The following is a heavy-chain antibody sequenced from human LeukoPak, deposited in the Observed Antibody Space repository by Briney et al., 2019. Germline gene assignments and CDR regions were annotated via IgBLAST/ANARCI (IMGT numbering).Heavy chain of an antibody. J-gene: IGHJ4*02. Sequence: GGSLRLSCAASGFTFSSNWMHWVRHAPGKGLVWFSRINEDGSTTNYADSVKGRSTIFRDNAKNTLYLQMNSLRAEDTAVYYCVRDLGGRSGHWGQGTLVTVSS. CDR2: INEDGSTT. V-gene: IGHV3-74*01. CDR3: VRDLGGRSGH. D-gene: IGHD1-26*01. CDR1: GFTFSSNW.